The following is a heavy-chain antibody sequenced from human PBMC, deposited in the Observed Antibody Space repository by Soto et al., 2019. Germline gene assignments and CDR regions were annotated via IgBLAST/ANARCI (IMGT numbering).Heavy chain of an antibody. J-gene: IGHJ4*02. D-gene: IGHD3-22*01. V-gene: IGHV3-30*18. CDR3: AKSLRYYDSSGPFDY. CDR1: GFTFSSYG. CDR2: ISYDGSNK. Sequence: LRLSCAASGFTFSSYGMHWVRQAPGKGLEWVAVISYDGSNKYYADSVKGRFTISRDNSKNTLYLQMNSLRAEDTAVYYCAKSLRYYDSSGPFDYWGQGTLVTVSS.